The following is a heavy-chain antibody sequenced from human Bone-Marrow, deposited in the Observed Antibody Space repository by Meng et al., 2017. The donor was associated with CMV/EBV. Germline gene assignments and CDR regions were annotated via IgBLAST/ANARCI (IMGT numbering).Heavy chain of an antibody. J-gene: IGHJ6*02. V-gene: IGHV1-2*02. Sequence: ASVKVSCKASGYTFTGYYIHWVRQAPGQGLEWMGWINPNSGGTNYAQKFQGRVTMARDTSISTAYMELSSLTSDDTAVYYCARRGLAVLAYYGMDVWGQGTTVTVSS. CDR2: INPNSGGT. CDR3: ARRGLAVLAYYGMDV. D-gene: IGHD6-19*01. CDR1: GYTFTGYY.